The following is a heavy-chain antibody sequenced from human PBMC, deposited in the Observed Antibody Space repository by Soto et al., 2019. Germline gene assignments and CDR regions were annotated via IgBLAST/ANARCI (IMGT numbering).Heavy chain of an antibody. CDR2: IYNSGSI. V-gene: IGHV4-59*08. D-gene: IGHD3-16*01. Sequence: SETLSLTCTFSGGSVTTHYWSWIRQPPGKGLEWIGYIYNSGSITYNPSLKSRVSVSVDTSKNQFFLRLSPVTAGDTAVYFCARHVTTYHPGNDYVASDVWGQGTMVT. CDR1: GGSVTTHY. CDR3: ARHVTTYHPGNDYVASDV. J-gene: IGHJ3*01.